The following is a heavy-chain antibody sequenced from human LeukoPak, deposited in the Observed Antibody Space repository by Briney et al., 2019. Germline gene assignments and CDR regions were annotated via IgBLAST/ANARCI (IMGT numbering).Heavy chain of an antibody. J-gene: IGHJ4*01. Sequence: PGGSLRLSCAASGFTFSSYEMNWVRQAPGKGLEWVSYISSSGSTIYYADSVKGRFTISRDNAKKSLYLQMNSLRAEDTAVYYFAREINGEYFFFYYWGQGTLVNGSS. CDR1: GFTFSSYE. V-gene: IGHV3-48*03. D-gene: IGHD3-10*01. CDR2: ISSSGSTI. CDR3: AREINGEYFFFYY.